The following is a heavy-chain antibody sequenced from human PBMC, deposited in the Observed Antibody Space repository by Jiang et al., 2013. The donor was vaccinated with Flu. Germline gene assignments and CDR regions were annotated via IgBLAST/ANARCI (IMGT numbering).Heavy chain of an antibody. D-gene: IGHD2-15*01. Sequence: TNYNPSLKSRVTISVDTSKNQFSLKLSSVTAADTAVYYCARGRGNEFDIVVVVAATGGMDVWGQGTTVTVSS. V-gene: IGHV4-34*01. CDR2: T. J-gene: IGHJ6*02. CDR3: ARGRGNEFDIVVVVAATGGMDV.